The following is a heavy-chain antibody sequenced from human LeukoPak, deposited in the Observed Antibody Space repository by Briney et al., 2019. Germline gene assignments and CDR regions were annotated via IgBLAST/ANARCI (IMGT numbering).Heavy chain of an antibody. CDR1: GFTFSSYS. CDR3: AKDISATVTTEFDP. Sequence: GGSLRLSCAASGFTFSSYSMNWVRQAPGKGLEWVSGISWNSGSIGYADSVKGRFTISRDNAKNSLYLQMNSLRAEDTALYYCAKDISATVTTEFDPWGQGTLVTVSS. D-gene: IGHD4-17*01. CDR2: ISWNSGSI. V-gene: IGHV3-9*01. J-gene: IGHJ5*02.